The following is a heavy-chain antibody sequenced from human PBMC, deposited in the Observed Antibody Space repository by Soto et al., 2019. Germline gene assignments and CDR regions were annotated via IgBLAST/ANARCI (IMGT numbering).Heavy chain of an antibody. Sequence: GGSLRLSCAASGFTFSNAWMSWVRQAPGKGLEWVGRIKSKTDGGTTDYAAPVKGRFTISRDDSKNTLYLQMNSLKTEDTAVYYCTTRGSTVTTYYYYYYMDVWGKGTTVTVSS. CDR3: TTRGSTVTTYYYYYYMDV. CDR1: GFTFSNAW. V-gene: IGHV3-15*01. J-gene: IGHJ6*03. CDR2: IKSKTDGGTT. D-gene: IGHD4-17*01.